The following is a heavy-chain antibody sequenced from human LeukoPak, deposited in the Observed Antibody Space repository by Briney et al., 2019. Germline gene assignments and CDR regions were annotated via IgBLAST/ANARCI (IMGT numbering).Heavy chain of an antibody. CDR1: GFPFTSYA. CDR3: ARDLGGYVHGDWFDP. J-gene: IGHJ5*02. Sequence: ASVKVSCKASGFPFTSYAIHWVRQAPGQRLEWMGWVNADNSNTKYSQEFQGRVTITRDTSASTAYMELRSLRSDDTAVYYCARDLGGYVHGDWFDPWGQGTLVTVSS. D-gene: IGHD5-12*01. V-gene: IGHV1-3*01. CDR2: VNADNSNT.